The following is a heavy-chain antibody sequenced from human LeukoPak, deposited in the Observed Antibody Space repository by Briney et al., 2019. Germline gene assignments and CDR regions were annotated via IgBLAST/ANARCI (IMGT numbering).Heavy chain of an antibody. D-gene: IGHD3-10*01. CDR1: GFTFSNYA. V-gene: IGHV3-74*01. CDR2: INSDGSST. J-gene: IGHJ5*02. CDR3: ARQGWFGPLVSMGFDP. Sequence: PGGSLRLSCAASGFTFSNYAMSWVRQAPGKGLEWVSRINSDGSSTSYADSVKGRFTISRDNAKNTLYLQMNSLRAEDTAVYYCARQGWFGPLVSMGFDPWGQGTLVTVSS.